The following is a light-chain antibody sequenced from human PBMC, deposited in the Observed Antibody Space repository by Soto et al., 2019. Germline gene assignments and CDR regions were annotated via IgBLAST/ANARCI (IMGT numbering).Light chain of an antibody. CDR2: WAS. V-gene: IGKV4-1*01. CDR1: QSVLYSSNNKNY. J-gene: IGKJ2*01. Sequence: DIVMTQSPVSLAVSLGERATINCKSSQSVLYSSNNKNYLAWYQQKPGQPPKLLIYWASTRESGVPDRFSGSGSGTDFTLTISSLQAEDVAVYYCQQYYSTPPYTFGQGTKLEIK. CDR3: QQYYSTPPYT.